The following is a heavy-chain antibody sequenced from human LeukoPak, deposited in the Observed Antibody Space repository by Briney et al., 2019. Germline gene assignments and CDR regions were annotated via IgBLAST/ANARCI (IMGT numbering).Heavy chain of an antibody. J-gene: IGHJ4*02. CDR3: ARAMVRGVIPY. CDR2: ISNDGTIQ. Sequence: GGSLRLSCAASGFTFRAYAMHWIRQAPGKGLEWLAVISNDGTIQYYADSVKGRFTISRDNSRNIMNLQTDSLRPEDTALYYCARAMVRGVIPYWGQGTLVTVSS. CDR1: GFTFRAYA. V-gene: IGHV3-30*04. D-gene: IGHD3-10*01.